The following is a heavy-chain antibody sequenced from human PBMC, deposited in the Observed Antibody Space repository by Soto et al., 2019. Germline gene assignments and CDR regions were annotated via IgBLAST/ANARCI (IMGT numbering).Heavy chain of an antibody. CDR1: GGSVSSGSYY. CDR3: ASSDYVWGSYSLPFSNWFDP. V-gene: IGHV4-61*01. Sequence: ETLSLTCTVSGGSVSSGSYYWSWIRQPPGKGLEWIGYIYYSGSTNYNPSLKSRVTISVDTSKNQFSLKLSSVTAADTAVYYCASSDYVWGSYSLPFSNWFDPWGQGTLVTVSS. CDR2: IYYSGST. J-gene: IGHJ5*02. D-gene: IGHD3-16*01.